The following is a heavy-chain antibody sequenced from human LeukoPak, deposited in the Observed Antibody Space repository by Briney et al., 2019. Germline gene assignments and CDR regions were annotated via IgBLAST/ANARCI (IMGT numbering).Heavy chain of an antibody. CDR2: IYYSGST. J-gene: IGHJ4*02. V-gene: IGHV4-59*12. D-gene: IGHD6-13*01. Sequence: KTSETLSLTCTVSGGSISSYYWSWIRQPPGKGLEWIGYIYYSGSTNYNPSLKSRVTISVDTSKNQFSLKLSSVTAADTAVYYCARDLIAAAGIWDYWGQGTLVTVSS. CDR3: ARDLIAAAGIWDY. CDR1: GGSISSYY.